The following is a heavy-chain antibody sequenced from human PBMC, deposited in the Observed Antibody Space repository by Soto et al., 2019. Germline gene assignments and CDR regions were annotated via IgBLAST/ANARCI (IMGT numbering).Heavy chain of an antibody. V-gene: IGHV4-34*01. Sequence: QVQLQQWGAGLLKPSETLSLTCAVYGGFVSSGSYYWSWIRQPPGKGLEWIGGMSHSGGTHFNPSLRSRVTISVATSKNQFTLKLSSVTAADTALYYCARVERGTATTVVDAFDIWGPGTMVTVSS. CDR3: ARVERGTATTVVDAFDI. D-gene: IGHD1-1*01. CDR1: GGFVSSGSYY. CDR2: MSHSGGT. J-gene: IGHJ3*02.